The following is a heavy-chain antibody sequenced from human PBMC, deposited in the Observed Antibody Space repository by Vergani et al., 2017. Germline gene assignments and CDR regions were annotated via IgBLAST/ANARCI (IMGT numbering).Heavy chain of an antibody. CDR2: ISWNSGSI. Sequence: VQLVESGGGLVQPGRSLRLSCVASGFTFDDYAMHWVRQAPGKGLEWVSGISWNSGSIGYADSVKGRFTISRDNAKNSLYLQMNSLRAEDTALYYCAKAMTIDAFDIWGQGTMVTVSS. CDR1: GFTFDDYA. J-gene: IGHJ3*02. V-gene: IGHV3-9*01. CDR3: AKAMTIDAFDI.